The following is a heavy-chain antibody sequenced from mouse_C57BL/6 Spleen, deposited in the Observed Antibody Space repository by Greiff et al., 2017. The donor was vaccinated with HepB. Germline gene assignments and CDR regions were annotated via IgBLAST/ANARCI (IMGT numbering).Heavy chain of an antibody. V-gene: IGHV1-54*01. D-gene: IGHD1-1*01. CDR2: INPGSGGT. CDR1: GYAFTNYL. J-gene: IGHJ2*01. CDR3: ARSPSPGYYYGSSPFDY. Sequence: QVQLKQSGAELVRPGTSVKVSCKASGYAFTNYLIEWVKQRPGQGLEWIGVINPGSGGTNYNEKFKGKATLTADKSSSTAYMQLSSLTSEDSAVYFCARSPSPGYYYGSSPFDYWGQGTTLTVSS.